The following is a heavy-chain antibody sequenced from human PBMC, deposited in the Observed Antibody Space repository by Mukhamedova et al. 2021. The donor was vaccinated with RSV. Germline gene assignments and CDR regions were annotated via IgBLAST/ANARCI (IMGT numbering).Heavy chain of an antibody. J-gene: IGHJ4*02. Sequence: GQGLEWMGRIDPGGGSTVYAQELQGRVTLTRDTSTSTVYMEVNSLRSEDTAVYFCARGAGTSYFDYWGQGILITVSS. V-gene: IGHV1-46*04. D-gene: IGHD1-1*01. CDR2: IDPGGGST. CDR3: ARGAGTSYFDY.